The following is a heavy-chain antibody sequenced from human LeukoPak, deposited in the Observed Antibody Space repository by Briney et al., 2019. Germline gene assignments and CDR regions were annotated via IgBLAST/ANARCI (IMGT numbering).Heavy chain of an antibody. D-gene: IGHD4-17*01. V-gene: IGHV1-18*01. CDR3: ARPLYGDYGIDVFDI. CDR2: ISAYNGNT. CDR1: GYTFTSYG. J-gene: IGHJ3*02. Sequence: GASVKVSCKASGYTFTSYGISWVRQAPGQGLEWMGWISAYNGNTKHAQKLQGRVTMTTDTSTSTAYMELRSLRSDDTAVYYCARPLYGDYGIDVFDIWGQGTMVTVSS.